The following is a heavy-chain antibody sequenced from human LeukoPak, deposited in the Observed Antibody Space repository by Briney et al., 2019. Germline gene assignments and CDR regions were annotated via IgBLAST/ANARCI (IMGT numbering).Heavy chain of an antibody. Sequence: PSETLSLTCAVYGGSFSGYYWSWIRQPPGKGLEWIGEINHSGSTNYNPSLKSRVTISVDTSKNQFSLKLSSVTAADTAVYYCVRGWNGSGSYYTSPLDYWGQGTLVTVSS. CDR2: INHSGST. CDR1: GGSFSGYY. CDR3: VRGWNGSGSYYTSPLDY. D-gene: IGHD3-10*01. V-gene: IGHV4-34*01. J-gene: IGHJ4*02.